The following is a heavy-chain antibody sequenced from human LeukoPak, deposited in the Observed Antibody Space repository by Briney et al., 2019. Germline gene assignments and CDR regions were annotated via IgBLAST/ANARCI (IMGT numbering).Heavy chain of an antibody. CDR1: GFTFSSYA. Sequence: GALRLSCAASGFTFSSYAMSWVRQAPGKGLEWVSAISGSGGSTYYADSVKGRFTISRDNSKNTLYLQMNSLRAEDSAVYYCARDCSDTSIRYFDWLIDYWGQGILVTVSS. CDR2: ISGSGGST. D-gene: IGHD3-9*01. J-gene: IGHJ4*02. V-gene: IGHV3-23*01. CDR3: ARDCSDTSIRYFDWLIDY.